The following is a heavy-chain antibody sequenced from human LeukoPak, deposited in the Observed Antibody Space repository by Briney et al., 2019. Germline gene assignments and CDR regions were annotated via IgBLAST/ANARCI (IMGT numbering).Heavy chain of an antibody. Sequence: SETLSLTCTVSGGSISSSSYYWGWIRQPPGKGLEWIGYIYYSGSTYYNPSLKSRVTISVDTSKNQFSLKLSSVTAADTAVYYCARAPISGPFDYWGQGTLVTVSS. V-gene: IGHV4-31*03. CDR2: IYYSGST. CDR3: ARAPISGPFDY. D-gene: IGHD1-26*01. J-gene: IGHJ4*02. CDR1: GGSISSSSYY.